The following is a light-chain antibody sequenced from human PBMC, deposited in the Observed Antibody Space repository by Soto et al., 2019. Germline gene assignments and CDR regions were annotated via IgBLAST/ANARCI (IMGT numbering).Light chain of an antibody. CDR1: TGAVTNGHY. CDR2: DTT. Sequence: QAVVTQEPSLTVSPGGTVTLTCGSSTGAVTNGHYPYWFQQKPGQAPRTLIYDTTYRHSWTPARFSGSRLGGKAALTLSGAQPEDEAEYYCLLSYNGPYVFGTGTKVTVL. V-gene: IGLV7-46*01. CDR3: LLSYNGPYV. J-gene: IGLJ1*01.